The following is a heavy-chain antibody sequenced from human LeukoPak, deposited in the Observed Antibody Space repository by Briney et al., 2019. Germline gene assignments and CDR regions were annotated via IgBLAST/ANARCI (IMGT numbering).Heavy chain of an antibody. CDR2: MNHSVST. V-gene: IGHV4-34*01. J-gene: IGHJ4*02. D-gene: IGHD6-13*01. CDR1: GGSFSGYY. Sequence: SETLSLTCPVYGGSFSGYYWSWVRQPPGKGLEWIGEMNHSVSTNYNPSPKSRVTISVDTSKSQFSLTLRSVTAGHTAVYYCASLGAAGYYFDYWGQGTLVSVSS. CDR3: ASLGAAGYYFDY.